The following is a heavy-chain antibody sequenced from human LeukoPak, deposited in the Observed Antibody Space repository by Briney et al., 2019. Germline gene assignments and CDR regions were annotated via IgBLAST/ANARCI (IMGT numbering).Heavy chain of an antibody. CDR2: IYYSGST. CDR1: GGSISSGDYY. D-gene: IGHD2-21*01. J-gene: IGHJ6*02. V-gene: IGHV4-30-4*01. CDR3: ARHSVADYYGMDV. Sequence: PSETLSLTCTVSGGSISSGDYYWSWIRQPPGKGLEWIGYIYYSGSTYYNPSLKGRVTISVDTSKNQFSLKLSSVTAADTAVYYCARHSVADYYGMDVWGQGTTVTVSS.